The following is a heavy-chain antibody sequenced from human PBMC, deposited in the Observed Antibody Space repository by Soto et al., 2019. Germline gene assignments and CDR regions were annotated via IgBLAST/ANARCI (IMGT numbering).Heavy chain of an antibody. Sequence: SETLSLTCTVSGGSISSSSYYWGWIRQPPGKGLEWIGSIYYSGSTYYNPSLKSRVTISVDTSKNQFSLKLSSVTAADTAVYYCARHLVVGSNWFDPWGQGTLVTVSS. CDR1: GGSISSSSYY. D-gene: IGHD2-2*01. CDR2: IYYSGST. CDR3: ARHLVVGSNWFDP. V-gene: IGHV4-39*01. J-gene: IGHJ5*02.